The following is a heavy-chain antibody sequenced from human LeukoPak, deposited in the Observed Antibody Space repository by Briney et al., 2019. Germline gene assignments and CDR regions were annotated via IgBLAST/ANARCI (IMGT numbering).Heavy chain of an antibody. CDR2: IIPILGIA. J-gene: IGHJ4*02. V-gene: IGHV1-69*04. Sequence: ASVKVSCKASGGTFSSYAISWVRQAPGQGLEWMGRIIPILGIANYAQKFQGRVTITADKSTSTAYMELSSLRSEDTAVYYCAREFHGGYSGSYYDCYWGQGTLVTVSS. D-gene: IGHD1-26*01. CDR3: AREFHGGYSGSYYDCY. CDR1: GGTFSSYA.